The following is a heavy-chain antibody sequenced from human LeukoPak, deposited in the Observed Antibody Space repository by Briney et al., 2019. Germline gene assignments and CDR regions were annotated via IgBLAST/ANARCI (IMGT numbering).Heavy chain of an antibody. V-gene: IGHV3-30-3*01. J-gene: IGHJ4*02. D-gene: IGHD1-26*01. CDR1: GFTFSSYA. CDR3: ARDFFGGSQGGY. Sequence: GGSLRLSCAASGFTFSSYAMHWVRQAPGKGLEWVAVISYDGSNKYYADSVKGRFTISRDNSKNTLYLQMNSLRAEDTAVYYCARDFFGGSQGGYWGQGTLVTVSS. CDR2: ISYDGSNK.